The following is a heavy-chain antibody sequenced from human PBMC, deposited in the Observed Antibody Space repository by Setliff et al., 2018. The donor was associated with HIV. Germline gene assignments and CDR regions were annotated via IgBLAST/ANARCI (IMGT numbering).Heavy chain of an antibody. Sequence: ASVKVSCKASGYNFINYGISWARQAPGQGLEWMGWISVFNGDTTYAQNLQGRFTMTSDTSTTTAYMELRNLRSDDTAVYYRARDGEIGPDFWGHGTLVTVSS. V-gene: IGHV1-18*01. J-gene: IGHJ4*01. D-gene: IGHD3-3*01. CDR1: GYNFINYG. CDR3: ARDGEIGPDF. CDR2: ISVFNGDT.